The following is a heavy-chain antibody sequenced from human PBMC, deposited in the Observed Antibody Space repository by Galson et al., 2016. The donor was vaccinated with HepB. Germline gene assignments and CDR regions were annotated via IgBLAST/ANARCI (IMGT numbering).Heavy chain of an antibody. CDR1: GVTFSNYV. CDR2: IIPTLGAV. J-gene: IGHJ6*02. V-gene: IGHV1-69*13. Sequence: SVKVSCKVSGVTFSNYVIAWVRQAPGQGLEWMGGIIPTLGAVNYAQKFQGRVTITADDSTTTAYMEVSSLRAEDTAVYYCAREGAWRHGMDVWGQGTRVSVSS. CDR3: AREGAWRHGMDV. D-gene: IGHD1-1*01.